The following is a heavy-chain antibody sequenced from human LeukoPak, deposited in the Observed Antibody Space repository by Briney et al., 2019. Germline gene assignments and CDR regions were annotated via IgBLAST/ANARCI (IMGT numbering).Heavy chain of an antibody. CDR3: ARDNWYFDY. J-gene: IGHJ4*02. D-gene: IGHD1-20*01. Sequence: TGGSLRLSCVASGFTFSNYWMHWVRQAPGKGLVWVSRIKGDGSYTSYADSVRGRFTIPRDNAKNTLYLQMNSLRAEDTAVYYCARDNWYFDYWGQGTLVTVSS. V-gene: IGHV3-74*01. CDR1: GFTFSNYW. CDR2: IKGDGSYT.